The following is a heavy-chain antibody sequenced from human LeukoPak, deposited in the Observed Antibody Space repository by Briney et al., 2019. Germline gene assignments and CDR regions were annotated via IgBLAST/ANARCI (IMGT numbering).Heavy chain of an antibody. CDR1: GGSISSSSYY. CDR3: ARTYRSSWLYYFDY. Sequence: SETLSLTCTVSGGSISSSSYYWGWIRQPPGKGLEWIGSIYYSGSTYYNPSLKSRVTISVDTSKNQFSLKLSSVTAADTAVYYCARTYRSSWLYYFDYWGQGTLVTVSS. V-gene: IGHV4-39*07. CDR2: IYYSGST. J-gene: IGHJ4*02. D-gene: IGHD6-13*01.